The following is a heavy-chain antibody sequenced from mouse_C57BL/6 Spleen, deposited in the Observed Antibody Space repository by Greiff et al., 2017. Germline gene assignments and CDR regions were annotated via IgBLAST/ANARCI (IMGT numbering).Heavy chain of an antibody. V-gene: IGHV1-15*01. CDR2: IDTETGGT. J-gene: IGHJ3*01. Sequence: QVQLKQSGAELVRPGASVTLSCKASGYTFTDYEMHWVKQTPVHGLEWIGAIDTETGGTAYNQKFKGKAILTADKSSSTAYMELRSLTSEDSAVYYCTPGGFAYWGQGTLVSGSA. CDR3: TPGGFAY. CDR1: GYTFTDYE.